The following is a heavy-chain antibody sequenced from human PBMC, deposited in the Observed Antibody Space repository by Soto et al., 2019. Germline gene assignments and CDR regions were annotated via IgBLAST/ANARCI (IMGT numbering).Heavy chain of an antibody. CDR2: IYPGYST. CDR1: GFTVDNNY. V-gene: IGHV3-53*02. Sequence: EVQLVETGGGLIRPGGSLRLSCAASGFTVDNNYMSWVRQAPGKGLEWVSIIYPGYSTYYADSVKGRFTISRDNSKNTLYLQMNSLRAEDTAVYYCARAGTSSSWNYFNYWGQGTLVTVSS. D-gene: IGHD6-13*01. J-gene: IGHJ4*02. CDR3: ARAGTSSSWNYFNY.